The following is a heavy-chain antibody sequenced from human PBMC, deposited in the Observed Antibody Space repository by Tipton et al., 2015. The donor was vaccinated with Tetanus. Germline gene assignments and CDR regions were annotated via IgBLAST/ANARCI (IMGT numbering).Heavy chain of an antibody. J-gene: IGHJ3*02. CDR1: GDSVSSNTDA. V-gene: IGHV6-1*01. CDR2: TYYRSKWYN. Sequence: LVKPTQTLSLTRAISGDSVSSNTDAWNWIRQSPSRGLEWLGRTYYRSKWYNDYALSVKSRITINPDTSKNQFSLQLKSVTPEDTAMYSCVRDSGLGLDAFDIWGRGTMVTVSS. D-gene: IGHD3-16*01. CDR3: VRDSGLGLDAFDI.